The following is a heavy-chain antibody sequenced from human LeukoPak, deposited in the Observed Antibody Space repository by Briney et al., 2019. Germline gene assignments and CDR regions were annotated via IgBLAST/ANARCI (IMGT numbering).Heavy chain of an antibody. CDR3: ARLYKLDAFDI. V-gene: IGHV4-59*08. CDR1: GGSISSYY. J-gene: IGHJ3*02. CDR2: IYYSGST. D-gene: IGHD3-10*01. Sequence: SETLSLTCTVSGGSISSYYWSWIRQPPGKGLEWIGYIYYSGSTNYNPSLKSRVTISVYTSKNQFSLKLSSVTAADTAVYYCARLYKLDAFDIWGQGTMVTVSS.